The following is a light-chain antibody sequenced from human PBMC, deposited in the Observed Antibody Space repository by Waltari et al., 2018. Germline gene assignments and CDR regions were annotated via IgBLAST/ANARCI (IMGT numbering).Light chain of an antibody. V-gene: IGLV3-27*01. CDR1: ILTEKY. Sequence: SYELTQPSSVSVSPGQTAKITCSGDILTEKYVRWFQQKPGQAPVRLIYRDSERPSGVPERLPGSSSGPTVTLTISGAQDEDEADYYCYSASDDNLIFGGGTKLTVL. CDR3: YSASDDNLI. CDR2: RDS. J-gene: IGLJ2*01.